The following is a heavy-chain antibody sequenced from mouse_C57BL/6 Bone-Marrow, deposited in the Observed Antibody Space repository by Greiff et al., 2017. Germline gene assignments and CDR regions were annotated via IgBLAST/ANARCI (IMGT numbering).Heavy chain of an antibody. D-gene: IGHD2-2*01. J-gene: IGHJ1*03. CDR3: ARGRLRDWYFDV. V-gene: IGHV1-69*01. Sequence: VQLQQSGAELVMPGASVKLSCKASGYTFTSYWMHWVKQRPGQGLEWIGEIDPSDSYTNYNQKFKGKSTLTVDKSSSTAYMQLSSLTSEDSAVYYCARGRLRDWYFDVWGTGTTVTVSS. CDR2: IDPSDSYT. CDR1: GYTFTSYW.